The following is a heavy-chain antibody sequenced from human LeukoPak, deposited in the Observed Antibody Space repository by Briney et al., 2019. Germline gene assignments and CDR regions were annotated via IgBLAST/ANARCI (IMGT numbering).Heavy chain of an antibody. CDR3: ARDRVVVVALETPDY. V-gene: IGHV1-18*01. CDR1: GYTFTSYG. D-gene: IGHD2-15*01. Sequence: GASVKVSCKASGYTFTSYGISWVRQAPGQGLEWMGWISAYNGNTNYAQKLQDRVTMTTDTSTSTAYMELRSLRSDDTAVYYCARDRVVVVALETPDYWGQRTLVTVSS. J-gene: IGHJ4*02. CDR2: ISAYNGNT.